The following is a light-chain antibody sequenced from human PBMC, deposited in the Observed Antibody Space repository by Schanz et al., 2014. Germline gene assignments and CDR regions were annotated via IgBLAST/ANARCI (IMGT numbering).Light chain of an antibody. J-gene: IGKJ4*01. CDR2: AAS. CDR3: QESFSTPFT. V-gene: IGKV1-39*01. CDR1: QSISTY. Sequence: DIQMTQSPSSLSASVGDTVTITCRASQSISTYLNWYQQKPGKAPILLVEAASSTHSGAPSRFRAIRSGTDFTLIISSLQPEDFATYYCQESFSTPFTFGGGTKVQIK.